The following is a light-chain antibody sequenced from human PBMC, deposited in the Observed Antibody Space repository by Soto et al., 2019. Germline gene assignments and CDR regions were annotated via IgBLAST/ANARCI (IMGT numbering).Light chain of an antibody. CDR1: QSISNH. CDR3: QQYNSYPQT. V-gene: IGKV1-17*01. CDR2: AAS. J-gene: IGKJ1*01. Sequence: DIQMTQSPSSLSASVEYRVSITCLASQSISNHLDWYQQKPGKAPKLLIYAASSLESGVPSRFSGSGSGTDFTLTISCLQSEDFATYYCQQYNSYPQTFGQGTKVDI.